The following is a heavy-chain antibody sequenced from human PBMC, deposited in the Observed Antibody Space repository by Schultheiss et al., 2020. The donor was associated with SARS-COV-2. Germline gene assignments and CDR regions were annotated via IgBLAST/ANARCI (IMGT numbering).Heavy chain of an antibody. D-gene: IGHD3-10*01. V-gene: IGHV3-33*01. CDR3: ARDPPTMVRGVEVP. Sequence: GGSLRLSCVASGFTFSGYGMHWVRQAPGKGLEWVAVIWYDGSNEYYADSVKGRFTISRDNAKNSLYLQMNSLRAEDTAVYYCARDPPTMVRGVEVPWGQGTLVTVSS. CDR2: IWYDGSNE. CDR1: GFTFSGYG. J-gene: IGHJ5*02.